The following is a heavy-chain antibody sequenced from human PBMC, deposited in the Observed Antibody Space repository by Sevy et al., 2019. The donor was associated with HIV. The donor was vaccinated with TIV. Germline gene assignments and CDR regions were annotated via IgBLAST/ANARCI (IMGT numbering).Heavy chain of an antibody. Sequence: GGSLRLSCAASGFTFSDYYMSWIRQAPGKGLEWVSYISSSGSTIYYADSVKGRFTISRDNAKNSLYLQMNSLRAEDTAVYYCARDFYSSSWFGLYYYGMDVWGQGTTATVSS. J-gene: IGHJ6*02. CDR1: GFTFSDYY. V-gene: IGHV3-11*01. CDR2: ISSSGSTI. D-gene: IGHD6-6*01. CDR3: ARDFYSSSWFGLYYYGMDV.